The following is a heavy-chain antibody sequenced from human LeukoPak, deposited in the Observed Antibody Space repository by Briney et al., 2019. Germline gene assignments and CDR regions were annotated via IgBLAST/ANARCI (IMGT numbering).Heavy chain of an antibody. V-gene: IGHV4-59*01. CDR1: GGSISTYY. CDR3: ARNRYSSGWSSLDY. CDR2: VDYSGST. J-gene: IGHJ4*02. Sequence: PSETLSLTCTVSGGSISTYYWTWIRQSPGKGLEWIGYVDYSGSTNYNPSLKSRVTISVDTSKNQFSLKLSSVTAADTAVYYCARNRYSSGWSSLDYWGQGTLVIVS. D-gene: IGHD6-19*01.